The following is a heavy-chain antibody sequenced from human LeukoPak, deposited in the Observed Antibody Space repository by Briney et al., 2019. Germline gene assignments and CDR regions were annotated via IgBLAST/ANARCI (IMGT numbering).Heavy chain of an antibody. CDR2: IYYSGST. Sequence: PSETLSLTCTVSGSSISSFYWSWIRQPPGKGLEWIGYIYYSGSTKYNPSLKSRATISADTSKNQVSLKLSSVTAADTAVYYCARGAGYSYGLTIIDYWGQGTLVTVSS. CDR3: ARGAGYSYGLTIIDY. V-gene: IGHV4-59*13. J-gene: IGHJ4*02. D-gene: IGHD5-18*01. CDR1: GSSISSFY.